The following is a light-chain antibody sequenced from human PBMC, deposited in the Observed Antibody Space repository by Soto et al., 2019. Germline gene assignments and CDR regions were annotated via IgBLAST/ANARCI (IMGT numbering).Light chain of an antibody. CDR3: QQRASWPLT. V-gene: IGKV3-11*01. Sequence: EIVLTQSPATLSLSPGERATLSCRASQYIGGYLAWYQLRPGQGPRLLIFDAASRATGIPDRVSGSGSGTAFTLTISRLEPEDFAVYYCQQRASWPLTFGGGTKVEIK. CDR1: QYIGGY. CDR2: DAA. J-gene: IGKJ4*01.